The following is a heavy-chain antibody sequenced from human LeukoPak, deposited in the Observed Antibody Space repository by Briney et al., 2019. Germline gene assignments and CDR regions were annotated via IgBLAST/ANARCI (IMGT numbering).Heavy chain of an antibody. CDR3: ASLLDGSLSMYRNGLDL. Sequence: SETVSLTCTVYGGSNKHIPYYWRWIRQPPGKGLEWIGSIYYTGATHYSPSLMSRVTISIDTSKNQFSLKVSSVTAADTAVYCCASLLDGSLSMYRNGLDLWGQGTPVTVSS. CDR1: GGSNKHIPYY. V-gene: IGHV4-39*01. CDR2: IYYTGAT. D-gene: IGHD6-6*01. J-gene: IGHJ1*01.